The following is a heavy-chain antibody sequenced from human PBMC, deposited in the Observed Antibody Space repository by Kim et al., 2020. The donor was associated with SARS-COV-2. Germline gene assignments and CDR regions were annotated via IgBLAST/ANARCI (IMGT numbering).Heavy chain of an antibody. V-gene: IGHV4-59*08. Sequence: KSRVSISVDTSKNQFSLKLSSVTAGDAAVYYCARHMGYCSGGSCYPPFDYWGQGTLVTVSS. J-gene: IGHJ4*02. CDR3: ARHMGYCSGGSCYPPFDY. D-gene: IGHD2-15*01.